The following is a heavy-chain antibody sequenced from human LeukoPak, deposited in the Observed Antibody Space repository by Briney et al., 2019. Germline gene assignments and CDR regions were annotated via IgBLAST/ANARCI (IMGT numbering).Heavy chain of an antibody. CDR2: IYHSGRT. D-gene: IGHD1-26*01. Sequence: SETLSLTCAVSGGSISSGGYSWSWLRQPPGKGLEWIGYIYHSGRTYYNPSLKSRVTISVDRSKNQFSLKLSSVTAADTAVYYCARGSGTRRWRFDPWGQGTLVTVPS. J-gene: IGHJ5*02. V-gene: IGHV4-30-2*01. CDR3: ARGSGTRRWRFDP. CDR1: GGSISSGGYS.